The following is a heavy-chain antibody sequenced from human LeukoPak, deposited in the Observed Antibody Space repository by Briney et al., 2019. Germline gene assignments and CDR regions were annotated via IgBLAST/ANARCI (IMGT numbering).Heavy chain of an antibody. J-gene: IGHJ4*02. CDR3: ARRDLVRGVDPFDY. Sequence: ASVKVSCKASGYTFTSYGISWARQAPGQGLEWMAWISAYNGNTNYAQNLQGRVTITTDTSTSTAYMEMNSLRSDDTPVYYCARRDLVRGVDPFDYWGQGTLVTVSS. V-gene: IGHV1-18*01. CDR1: GYTFTSYG. CDR2: ISAYNGNT. D-gene: IGHD3-10*01.